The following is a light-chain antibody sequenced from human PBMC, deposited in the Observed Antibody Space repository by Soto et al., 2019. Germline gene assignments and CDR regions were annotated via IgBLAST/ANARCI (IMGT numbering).Light chain of an antibody. CDR2: SNN. Sequence: QSVLTQPPSASGTPGQRVTISCSGSSSNIGSNTVNWYQQLPGTAPKLLIYSNNQRPSGVPDRFSGSKSGTSASLAIGGLQSDDEADYYCASWDDSLNGLVFGGGTKVTVL. J-gene: IGLJ2*01. CDR3: ASWDDSLNGLV. CDR1: SSNIGSNT. V-gene: IGLV1-44*01.